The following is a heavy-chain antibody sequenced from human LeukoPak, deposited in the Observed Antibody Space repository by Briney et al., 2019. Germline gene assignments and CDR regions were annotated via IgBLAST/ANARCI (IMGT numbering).Heavy chain of an antibody. Sequence: GGSLRLSCAASGFTFSSYGMHWVRQAPGKGLEWVAFIRYDGSNKYYADSVKGRFTISRDNSKNTLYLQMNSLRAEDTAVYYCAKDLGYCSSTSCYNPHFDYWGQGTLATVSS. CDR3: AKDLGYCSSTSCYNPHFDY. CDR1: GFTFSSYG. D-gene: IGHD2-2*01. J-gene: IGHJ4*02. V-gene: IGHV3-30*02. CDR2: IRYDGSNK.